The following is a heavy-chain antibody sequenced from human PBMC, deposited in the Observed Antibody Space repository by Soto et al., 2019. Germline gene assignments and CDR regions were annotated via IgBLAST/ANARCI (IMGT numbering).Heavy chain of an antibody. V-gene: IGHV1-69*13. D-gene: IGHD2-15*01. CDR1: GGTFSSYA. CDR3: ARDRGHCSGGSCYSWGYYYYGMDV. Sequence: ASVKVSCKASGGTFSSYAISWVRQAPGQGLEWMGGIIPIFGTANCAQKFQGRVTITADESTSTAYMELSSLRSEDTAVYYCARDRGHCSGGSCYSWGYYYYGMDVWGQGTTVTVSS. J-gene: IGHJ6*02. CDR2: IIPIFGTA.